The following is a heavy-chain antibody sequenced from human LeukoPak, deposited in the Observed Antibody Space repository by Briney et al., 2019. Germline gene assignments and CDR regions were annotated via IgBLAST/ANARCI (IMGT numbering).Heavy chain of an antibody. J-gene: IGHJ6*02. CDR3: ARSPPSYYGMDV. CDR2: IWYDGSNK. V-gene: IGHV3-33*01. Sequence: GGTLRLSGAASGFTFSSNGMHWLRQAPGKELEWVEVIWYDGSNKYYEDCVKGRFTISRDNSKNTLYLQRNSLRAEDTAVYYCARSPPSYYGMDVWGQGTTVTVSS. CDR1: GFTFSSNG.